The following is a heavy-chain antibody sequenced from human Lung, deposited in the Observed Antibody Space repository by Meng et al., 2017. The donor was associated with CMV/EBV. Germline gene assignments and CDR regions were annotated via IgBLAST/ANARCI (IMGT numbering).Heavy chain of an antibody. Sequence: GESLKISCAASGFTFSNYWIHWVRQAPGKGLEWVSRINTDGSSTAYADSVKGRFTISRDNAKNTVFLHISSVRAEGTAVFYCARDPVRGDLDYWGQGTLVTVSS. CDR3: ARDPVRGDLDY. CDR1: GFTFSNYW. D-gene: IGHD3-10*01. J-gene: IGHJ4*02. CDR2: INTDGSST. V-gene: IGHV3-74*01.